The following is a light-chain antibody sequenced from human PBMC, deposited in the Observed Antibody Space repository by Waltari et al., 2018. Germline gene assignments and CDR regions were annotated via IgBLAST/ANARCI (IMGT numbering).Light chain of an antibody. CDR3: QQGYSSPLT. J-gene: IGKJ4*01. CDR1: QRISNY. CDR2: LAS. V-gene: IGKV1-39*01. Sequence: DIQMTQSPSSLSASVGDRVTITCRASQRISNYVNWYQQKAGKAPKLLIYLASTLQSGVPSRFSGSGSGTDFTLTINSLQPEDFATYFCQQGYSSPLTVGGGTQVEIK.